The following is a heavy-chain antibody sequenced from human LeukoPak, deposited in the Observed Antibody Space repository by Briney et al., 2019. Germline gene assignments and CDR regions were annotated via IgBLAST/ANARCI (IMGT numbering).Heavy chain of an antibody. CDR3: ARRKIAVAGRIIDY. Sequence: SETLSLTCAVYGGSFSGYYWSWIRQPPGKGLEWIGEINHSGSTNYNSSLKSRVTISVDTSKNQFSLKLSSVTAADTAVYYCARRKIAVAGRIIDYWGQGTLVTVSS. D-gene: IGHD6-19*01. J-gene: IGHJ4*02. CDR1: GGSFSGYY. CDR2: INHSGST. V-gene: IGHV4-34*01.